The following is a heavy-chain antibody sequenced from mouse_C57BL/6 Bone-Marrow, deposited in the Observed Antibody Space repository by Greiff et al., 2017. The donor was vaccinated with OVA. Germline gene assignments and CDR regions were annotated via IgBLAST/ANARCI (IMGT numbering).Heavy chain of an antibody. CDR1: GFTFSSYA. J-gene: IGHJ1*03. D-gene: IGHD5-1*01. Sequence: DVMLVESGEGLVKPGGSLKLSCAASGFTFSSYAMSWVRQTPEKRLEWVAYISSGGDYIYYADTVKGRFTISRDNARNTLYLQMSSLKSEDTAMYYCTREDPPLPFDVWGTGTTVTVSS. V-gene: IGHV5-9-1*02. CDR2: ISSGGDYI. CDR3: TREDPPLPFDV.